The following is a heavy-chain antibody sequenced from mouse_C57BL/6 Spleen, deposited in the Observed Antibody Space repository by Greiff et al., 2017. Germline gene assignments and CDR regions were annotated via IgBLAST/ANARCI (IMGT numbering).Heavy chain of an antibody. CDR3: ARDKDYGSSLDCEV. J-gene: IGHJ1*03. D-gene: IGHD1-1*01. CDR1: GFTFTDYY. V-gene: IGHV7-3*01. Sequence: EVKVVESGGGLVQPGGSLSLSCAASGFTFTDYYMSWVRQPPGKALEWLGFIRNKANGYTTEYSASVKGRFTISRDNSQSILYLQMNALRAEDSATYYCARDKDYGSSLDCEVWGTGTTVTVSS. CDR2: IRNKANGYTT.